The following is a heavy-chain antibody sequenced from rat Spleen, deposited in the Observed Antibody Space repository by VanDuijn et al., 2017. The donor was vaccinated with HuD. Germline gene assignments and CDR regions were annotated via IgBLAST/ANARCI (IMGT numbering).Heavy chain of an antibody. J-gene: IGHJ2*01. CDR2: ISYDGSSI. D-gene: IGHD1-2*01. CDR1: GFTFNNYW. CDR3: TTDYITIED. V-gene: IGHV5-31*01. Sequence: EVQLVESGGGLVQPGRSLKLSCVASGFTFNNYWMTWIRQAPKKGLEWVATISYDGSSIYYRDSVKGRFTISRDNAKSTLYLQMDSLRSEDTATYYCTTDYITIEDWGQGVMVTVSS.